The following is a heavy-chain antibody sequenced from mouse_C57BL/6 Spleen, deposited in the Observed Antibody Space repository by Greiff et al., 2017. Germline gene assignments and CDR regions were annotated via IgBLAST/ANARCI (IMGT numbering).Heavy chain of an antibody. V-gene: IGHV5-16*01. Sequence: EVQVVESEGGLVQPGSSMKLSCTASGFTFSDYYMAWVRQVPEKGLEWVANINYDGSSTYYLDSLKSRFIISRDNAKNILYLQMSSLKSEDTATYYCARDHDYDGYWYFDVWGTGTTVTVSS. CDR3: ARDHDYDGYWYFDV. D-gene: IGHD2-4*01. CDR1: GFTFSDYY. J-gene: IGHJ1*03. CDR2: INYDGSST.